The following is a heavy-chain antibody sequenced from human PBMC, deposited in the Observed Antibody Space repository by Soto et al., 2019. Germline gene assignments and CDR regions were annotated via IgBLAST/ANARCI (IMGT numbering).Heavy chain of an antibody. CDR3: AREFCSSTSSDYGMDV. V-gene: IGHV1-2*04. CDR1: GYTFTGYY. D-gene: IGHD2-2*01. CDR2: INPNSGGT. Sequence: VKVSCKASGYTFTGYYMHWVRQAPGQGLEWMGWINPNSGGTNYAQKFQGWVTMTRDTSISTAYMELSRLRSDDTAVYYCAREFCSSTSSDYGMDVWGQGTTVTVSS. J-gene: IGHJ6*02.